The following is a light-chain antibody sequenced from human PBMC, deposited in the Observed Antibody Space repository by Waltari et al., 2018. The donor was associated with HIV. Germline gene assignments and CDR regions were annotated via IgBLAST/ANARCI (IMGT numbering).Light chain of an antibody. J-gene: IGLJ2*01. V-gene: IGLV2-23*02. CDR3: CSYAGSHTFVV. Sequence: QSALTQPASVSGSPGQSVTISCAGSNSDVGSYDLVSWYQHPPGKAPKRLIYEVTKRPSGVSKRFSGSKSGNTASLTISGLQAEDEADYYCCSYAGSHTFVVFGGGTKLTVL. CDR1: NSDVGSYDL. CDR2: EVT.